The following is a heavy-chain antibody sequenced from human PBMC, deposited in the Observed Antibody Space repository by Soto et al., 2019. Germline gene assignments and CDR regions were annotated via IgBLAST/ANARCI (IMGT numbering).Heavy chain of an antibody. Sequence: GESLKISCKGSGYSFTSYWISWVRQMPGKGLEWMGRIDPSGSYTNYSPSFQGHVTISADKSISTAYLQWSSLKASDTAMYYCARRYSIFHYYGMDVWGQGTTVTVSS. J-gene: IGHJ6*02. CDR3: ARRYSIFHYYGMDV. CDR2: IDPSGSYT. V-gene: IGHV5-10-1*01. D-gene: IGHD3-3*02. CDR1: GYSFTSYW.